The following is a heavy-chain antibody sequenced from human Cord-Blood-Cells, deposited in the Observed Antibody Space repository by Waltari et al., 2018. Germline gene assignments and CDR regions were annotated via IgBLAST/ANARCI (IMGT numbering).Heavy chain of an antibody. CDR1: GYTFTGYY. J-gene: IGHJ3*02. CDR2: INPNSGGT. Sequence: QVQLVQSGAEVKKPGASVKVSCKASGYTFTGYYMHWVRQAPGQGLEWMGWINPNSGGTNYAQKFQGWVTMTRDTSISTAYMELSRLRSDDTAVYYCARDFELTGDHDAFDIWGQGTMVTVSS. V-gene: IGHV1-2*04. D-gene: IGHD7-27*01. CDR3: ARDFELTGDHDAFDI.